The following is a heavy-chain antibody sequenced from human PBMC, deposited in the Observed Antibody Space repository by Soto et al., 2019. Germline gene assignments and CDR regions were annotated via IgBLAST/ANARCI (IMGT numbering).Heavy chain of an antibody. Sequence: GASVEVSCKASGYTLNSYYRHWVRQETRQGLEWMGIINPNGGSTSYAQKFQGRVTMTRDTSTSTVYMELSSLRSEDTAVYYCARGVSSQKYYYYYYGMDVWGQGTTVTVSS. CDR3: ARGVSSQKYYYYYYGMDV. CDR1: GYTLNSYY. D-gene: IGHD2-2*01. CDR2: INPNGGST. J-gene: IGHJ6*02. V-gene: IGHV1-46*02.